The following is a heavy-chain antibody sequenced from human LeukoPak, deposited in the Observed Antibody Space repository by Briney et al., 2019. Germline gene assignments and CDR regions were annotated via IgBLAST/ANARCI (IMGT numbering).Heavy chain of an antibody. V-gene: IGHV4-39*07. D-gene: IGHD1-26*01. J-gene: IGHJ2*01. CDR3: ARGGNPIVGATIWYFDL. Sequence: SETLSLTCTVSGGSISSSSYYWGWIRQPPGKGLEWIGSIYYSGSTYYNPSLKSRVTISVDTSKNQFSLKLSSVTAADTAVYYCARGGNPIVGATIWYFDLWGRGTLVTVSS. CDR2: IYYSGST. CDR1: GGSISSSSYY.